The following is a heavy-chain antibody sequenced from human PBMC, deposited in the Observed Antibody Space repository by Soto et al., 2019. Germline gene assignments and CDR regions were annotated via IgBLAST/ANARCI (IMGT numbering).Heavy chain of an antibody. J-gene: IGHJ4*02. V-gene: IGHV3-33*01. Sequence: GGSLRLSCAASGFTFSSYGMHWVRQAPGKGLEWVAVIWYDGSNKFYADSVRGRFTISRDNSKNMLYLQMNSLRAEDTATYFCAREDNGDSNYYFDYLGQGTLVTVSS. CDR3: AREDNGDSNYYFDY. CDR2: IWYDGSNK. CDR1: GFTFSSYG. D-gene: IGHD2-21*02.